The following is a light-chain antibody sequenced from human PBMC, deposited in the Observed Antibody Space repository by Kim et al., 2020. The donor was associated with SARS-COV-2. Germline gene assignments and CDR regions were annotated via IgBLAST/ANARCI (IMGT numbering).Light chain of an antibody. CDR2: AAS. Sequence: ASVGDRVTITCRTGQDISNHLAWFQQIPGKAPKPLIYAASNLQGGVPARFGGSGSGTQFTLTIGSLQPEDVATYYCQQFRFYPPTFGGGTKVDIK. V-gene: IGKV1-16*01. J-gene: IGKJ4*01. CDR3: QQFRFYPPT. CDR1: QDISNH.